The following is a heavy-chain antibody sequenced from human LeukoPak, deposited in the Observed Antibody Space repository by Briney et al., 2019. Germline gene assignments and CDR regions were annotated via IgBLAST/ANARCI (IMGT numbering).Heavy chain of an antibody. J-gene: IGHJ4*02. Sequence: GGSLRLSCAASGFTFSSYEMNWVRQAPGKGLEWASYISSSGTTIYYADSVKGRFTIYRDNAKNSLYLQMNSLRAEDTAVYYCARPDGDYYYGSGSYFHYWGQGTLVTVSS. D-gene: IGHD3-10*01. V-gene: IGHV3-48*03. CDR2: ISSSGTTI. CDR1: GFTFSSYE. CDR3: ARPDGDYYYGSGSYFHY.